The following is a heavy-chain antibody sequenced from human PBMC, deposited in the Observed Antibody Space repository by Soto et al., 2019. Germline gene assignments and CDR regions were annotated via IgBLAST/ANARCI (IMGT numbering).Heavy chain of an antibody. D-gene: IGHD2-2*01. CDR1: GFTFSSYA. J-gene: IGHJ4*02. V-gene: IGHV3-23*01. CDR2: ISGSGGST. Sequence: PWGSLRLSCAASGFTFSSYAITCFRHSPFKGLEWVSAISGSGGSTYYADSVKGRFTISRDNSKNTLYLQMNSLRAEDTAVYYCAKAWYCSSTSCYGQRDYWGQGTLVTVSS. CDR3: AKAWYCSSTSCYGQRDY.